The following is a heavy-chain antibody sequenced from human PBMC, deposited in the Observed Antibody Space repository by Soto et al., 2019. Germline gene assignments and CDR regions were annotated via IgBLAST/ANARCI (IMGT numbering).Heavy chain of an antibody. V-gene: IGHV1-69*13. J-gene: IGHJ6*02. D-gene: IGHD2-15*01. CDR1: GGTFSSYA. CDR3: ARCLVVVAAAAEAYGMDV. CDR2: IIPIFGTA. Sequence: GASVTVSCKASGGTFSSYAIIWVRQAPGQGLEWMGGIIPIFGTANYAQKFQGRVTITADESTSTAYVELSSLRSEDTAVYYCARCLVVVAAAAEAYGMDVWGQGTTVTVSS.